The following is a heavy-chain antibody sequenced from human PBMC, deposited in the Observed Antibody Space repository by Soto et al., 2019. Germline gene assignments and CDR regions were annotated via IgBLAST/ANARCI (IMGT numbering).Heavy chain of an antibody. CDR2: IYYSGST. V-gene: IGHV4-31*03. Sequence: QVQLQESGPGLVKPSQTLSLTCTVSGGSISSGGYYWSWIRQHPGKGLEWIVYIYYSGSTYYNPSLKSRVTISVDTSKNQFSLKLSSVTAADTAVYYCARDIPAAKGDNWFDPWGQGTLVTVSS. D-gene: IGHD2-2*01. CDR1: GGSISSGGYY. J-gene: IGHJ5*02. CDR3: ARDIPAAKGDNWFDP.